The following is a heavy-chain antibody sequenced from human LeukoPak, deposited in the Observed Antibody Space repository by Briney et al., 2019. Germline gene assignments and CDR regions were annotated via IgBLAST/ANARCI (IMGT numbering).Heavy chain of an antibody. CDR1: GGSISSVSYS. D-gene: IGHD5-18*01. V-gene: IGHV4-39*01. J-gene: IGHJ4*02. CDR3: ARRGGRGYSLYYFDY. Sequence: PSETLSLTCTVSGGSISSVSYSWGWIRQPPGRALEWIGSIYYSRTTYYNPSLKSRVTISVDTSENQFSLKLSSVTAADTAVYYCARRGGRGYSLYYFDYWGQGTLVTVSS. CDR2: IYYSRTT.